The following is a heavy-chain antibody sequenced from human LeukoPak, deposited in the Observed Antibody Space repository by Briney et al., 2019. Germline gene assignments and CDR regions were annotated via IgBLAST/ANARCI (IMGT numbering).Heavy chain of an antibody. CDR1: GFTFSSYE. Sequence: GGSLRLSCAASGFTFSSYEMHWVRQAPGKGLEWVSYISSSGSTISYADSVKGRFTISRDNAKNSLYLQMNSLRAEDTAVYYCARDYGGSSPFGYWGQGTLVTVSS. CDR2: ISSSGSTI. CDR3: ARDYGGSSPFGY. V-gene: IGHV3-48*03. J-gene: IGHJ4*02. D-gene: IGHD4-23*01.